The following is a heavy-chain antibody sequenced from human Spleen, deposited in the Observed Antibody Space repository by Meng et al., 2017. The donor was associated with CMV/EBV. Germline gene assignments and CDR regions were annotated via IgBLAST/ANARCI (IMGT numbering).Heavy chain of an antibody. CDR1: GGSISSSSYY. CDR3: AREMVSGSGSNYVLGTRTGLDY. CDR2: IYHSGST. Sequence: SETLSLTCTVSGGSISSSSYYWGWIRQPPGKGLQWIGSIYHSGSTCYNPSLKGRVTISVDTSKNQFSLKLSSVTAADTAVYYCAREMVSGSGSNYVLGTRTGLDYWGQGTLVTVSS. D-gene: IGHD1-26*01. J-gene: IGHJ4*02. V-gene: IGHV4-39*07.